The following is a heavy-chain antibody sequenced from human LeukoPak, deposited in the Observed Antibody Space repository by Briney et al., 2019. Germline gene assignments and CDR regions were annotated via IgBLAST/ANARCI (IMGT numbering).Heavy chain of an antibody. CDR3: ASMVSSWYRNFDY. D-gene: IGHD6-13*01. Sequence: SETLSPTCAVYGGSFSGYYWSWIRQPPGKGLEWIGEINHSGSTNYNPSLKSRVTISVDTSKNQFSLKLSSVTAADTAVYYCASMVSSWYRNFDYWGQGTLVTVSS. V-gene: IGHV4-34*01. CDR1: GGSFSGYY. CDR2: INHSGST. J-gene: IGHJ4*02.